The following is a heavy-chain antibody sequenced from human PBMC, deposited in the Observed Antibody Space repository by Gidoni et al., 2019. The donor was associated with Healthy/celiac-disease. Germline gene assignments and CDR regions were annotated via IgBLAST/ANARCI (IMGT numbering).Heavy chain of an antibody. J-gene: IGHJ3*02. D-gene: IGHD5-12*01. CDR2: INAGNGNT. CDR1: GYTFTSYA. Sequence: LVQSGAEVKKPGASVKVSCKASGYTFTSYAMHWVRQAPGQRLEWMGWINAGNGNTKYSQKFQGRVTITRDTSASTAYMELSSLRSEDTAVYYCARASLWDGYNLDAFDIWGQGTMVTVSS. V-gene: IGHV1-3*01. CDR3: ARASLWDGYNLDAFDI.